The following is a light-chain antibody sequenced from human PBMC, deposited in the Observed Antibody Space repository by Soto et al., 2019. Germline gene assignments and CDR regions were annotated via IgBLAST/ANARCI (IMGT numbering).Light chain of an antibody. Sequence: EIVLTQSPATLSLSPGERASLSCRAGQSVSSYLSWYQQKPVQAPRLLMYDASNRATGIPARFSGSGSGTDFTLTISSLEPEDFATYYCLQHNSYPIPFGQGTRLEIK. V-gene: IGKV3-11*01. CDR2: DAS. CDR1: QSVSSY. CDR3: LQHNSYPIP. J-gene: IGKJ5*01.